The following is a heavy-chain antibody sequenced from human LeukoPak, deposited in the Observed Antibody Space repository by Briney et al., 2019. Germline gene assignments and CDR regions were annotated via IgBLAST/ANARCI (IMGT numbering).Heavy chain of an antibody. CDR1: GYTFTGYY. V-gene: IGHV1-2*02. Sequence: ASVKVSCKASGYTFTGYYMHWGRQAPGQGLEWMGWINPNSGGTNYAQKLQGRVTMNRDTSINTAYMKLSRLRSDDPAVYYCARDLKYFDWLNLYWYFDLWGRGTLVTVSS. D-gene: IGHD3-9*01. CDR2: INPNSGGT. J-gene: IGHJ2*01. CDR3: ARDLKYFDWLNLYWYFDL.